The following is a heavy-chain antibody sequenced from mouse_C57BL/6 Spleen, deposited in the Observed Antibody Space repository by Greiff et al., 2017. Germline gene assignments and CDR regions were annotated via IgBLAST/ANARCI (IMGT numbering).Heavy chain of an antibody. J-gene: IGHJ4*01. CDR1: GFTFSSYA. CDR2: ISDGGSYT. Sequence: DVKLVESGGGLVKPGGSLKLSCAASGFTFSSYAMSWVRQTPEKRLEWVATISDGGSYTYYPDNVKGRFTISRDNAKNNLYLQMSHLKSEDTAMYYCARDGTGTWAMDYWGQGTSVTVSS. D-gene: IGHD4-1*01. CDR3: ARDGTGTWAMDY. V-gene: IGHV5-4*01.